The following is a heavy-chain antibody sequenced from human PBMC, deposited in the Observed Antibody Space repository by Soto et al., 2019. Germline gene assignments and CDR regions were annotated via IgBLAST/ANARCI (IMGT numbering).Heavy chain of an antibody. CDR1: GFTFSSYS. V-gene: IGHV3-21*01. D-gene: IGHD4-17*01. J-gene: IGHJ4*02. CDR3: ARWGPYDYGAPVH. Sequence: EVQLVESGGGLVKPGGSLRLSCAASGFTFSSYSMNWVRQAPGKGLEWVSSISSSSSYIYYADSVKGQFTISSDNAKNSLYPQMNSLRAEDTAVYYCARWGPYDYGAPVHWGQGTLVIVSS. CDR2: ISSSSSYI.